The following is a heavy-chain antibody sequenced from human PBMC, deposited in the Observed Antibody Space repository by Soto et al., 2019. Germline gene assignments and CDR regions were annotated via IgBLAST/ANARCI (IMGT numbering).Heavy chain of an antibody. CDR3: ANLDIVVVATTDY. V-gene: IGHV1-3*01. Sequence: ASVKVSCKASGYTFTSYAMHWVRQAPGQRLEWMGWINAGNGNTKYSQKFQGRVTITRDTSASTAYMELSSLRSEDTAVYYCANLDIVVVATTDYWGQGTLVTVSS. J-gene: IGHJ4*02. D-gene: IGHD2-15*01. CDR1: GYTFTSYA. CDR2: INAGNGNT.